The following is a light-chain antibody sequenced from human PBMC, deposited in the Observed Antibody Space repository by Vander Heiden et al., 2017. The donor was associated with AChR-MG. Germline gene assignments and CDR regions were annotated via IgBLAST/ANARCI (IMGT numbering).Light chain of an antibody. Sequence: QSVLTQPPSASRTPGPRVTTPSPGSLSKPGSNTVNWYQQVPGTDPNLPMCINNQRPSGVPGRFSGSKSGTSASLAISGLRSEDEADCYWAAWDDRLNGWVFGGGTKLTV. CDR1: LSKPGSNT. V-gene: IGLV1-44*01. CDR2: INN. J-gene: IGLJ3*02. CDR3: AAWDDRLNGWV.